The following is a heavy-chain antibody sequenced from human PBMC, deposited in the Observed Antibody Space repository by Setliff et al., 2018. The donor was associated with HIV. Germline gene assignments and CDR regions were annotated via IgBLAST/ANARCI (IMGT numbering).Heavy chain of an antibody. D-gene: IGHD1-26*01. V-gene: IGHV4-39*01. CDR3: ASGDDSGSYGEPYDS. J-gene: IGHJ4*02. CDR1: GGSISSRNF. Sequence: SETLSLTCTISGGSISSRNFWGWIRQPPGKGLEWIGNIHSSGSTYYNPSLKSRVIISVDLSNKQFSLKLHSVTAADTAVYYCASGDDSGSYGEPYDSWGQGALVTVSS. CDR2: IHSSGST.